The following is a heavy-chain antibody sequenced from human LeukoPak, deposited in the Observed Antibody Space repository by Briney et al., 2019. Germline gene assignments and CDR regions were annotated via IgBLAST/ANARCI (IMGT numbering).Heavy chain of an antibody. CDR1: GYSISSGYY. D-gene: IGHD3-10*01. CDR2: FYHSGSS. J-gene: IGHJ4*02. CDR3: ARREMIRGVDY. V-gene: IGHV4-38-2*02. Sequence: SETLSLTCTVSGYSISSGYYWGWIRQPPGKGLEWIGSFYHSGSSYYNPSLKSRVTISVDTSKNQFSLNLTSVTAADTAVYYCARREMIRGVDYWGQGTLVTVSS.